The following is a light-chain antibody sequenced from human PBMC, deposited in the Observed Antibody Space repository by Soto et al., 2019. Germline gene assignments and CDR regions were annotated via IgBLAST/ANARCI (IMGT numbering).Light chain of an antibody. J-gene: IGLJ1*01. CDR2: EVS. CDR3: SSYTSGSTVYV. Sequence: QSVLTQPASVSGSPGQSITISCTGPSSDVGGYNYVSWYQQHPGKAPKLMIYEVSNRPSGVSNRFSGSKSGNTASLTISGLQAEDEADYYCSSYTSGSTVYVFGTGTKVTVL. V-gene: IGLV2-14*01. CDR1: SSDVGGYNY.